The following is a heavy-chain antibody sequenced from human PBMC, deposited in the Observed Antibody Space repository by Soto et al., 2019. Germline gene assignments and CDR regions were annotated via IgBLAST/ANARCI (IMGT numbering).Heavy chain of an antibody. CDR2: INHSGST. J-gene: IGHJ6*02. Sequence: SVTLSLTCAVYGGSFSGYYWSWIRQPPGKGLEWIGEINHSGSTNYNPSLKSRVTISVDTSKDQFSLELSSVTAADTAVYYCARDTGGSGYDSYYYYGMDVWGQGTTVTVSS. V-gene: IGHV4-34*01. CDR3: ARDTGGSGYDSYYYYGMDV. CDR1: GGSFSGYY. D-gene: IGHD5-12*01.